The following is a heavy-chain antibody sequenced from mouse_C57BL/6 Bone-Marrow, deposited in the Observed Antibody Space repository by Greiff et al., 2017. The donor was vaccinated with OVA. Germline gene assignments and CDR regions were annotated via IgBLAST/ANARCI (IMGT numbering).Heavy chain of an antibody. CDR2: ISDGGSYT. CDR1: GFTFSSYA. CDR3: ARLGDGLQGFAY. V-gene: IGHV5-4*01. Sequence: EVQGVESGGGLVKPGGSLKLSCAASGFTFSSYAMSWVRQTPEKRLEWVATISDGGSYTYYPDNVKGRFTISRDNAKNNLYLQMSHLKSEDTAMYYCARLGDGLQGFAYWGQGTLVTVSA. D-gene: IGHD2-3*01. J-gene: IGHJ3*01.